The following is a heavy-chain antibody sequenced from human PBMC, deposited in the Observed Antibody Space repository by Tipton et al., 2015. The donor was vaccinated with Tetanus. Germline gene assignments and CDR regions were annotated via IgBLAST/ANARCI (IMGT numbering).Heavy chain of an antibody. CDR1: GGSLRSGDHY. D-gene: IGHD3-3*01. J-gene: IGHJ4*02. V-gene: IGHV4-61*08. CDR2: ISSSGST. CDR3: VRANFDFFKKGPFDS. Sequence: TLSLTCSVSGGSLRSGDHYWSWIRQPPGKGLEWLAYISSSGSTNSNYSLKSRITMSRDTSKNQFSLKLASVTAADTAVYFCVRANFDFFKKGPFDSWGQGILVIVSA.